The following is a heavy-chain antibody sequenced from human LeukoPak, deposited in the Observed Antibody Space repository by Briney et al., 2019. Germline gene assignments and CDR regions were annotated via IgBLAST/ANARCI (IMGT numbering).Heavy chain of an antibody. CDR1: GYTFTSYG. CDR2: ISAYSGNT. D-gene: IGHD3-16*02. V-gene: IGHV1-18*01. J-gene: IGHJ5*02. Sequence: ASVKVSFKASGYTFTSYGISWVRQAPGQGLEWMGWISAYSGNTNYAQNLQGRVTMTTDTSTSTAYMELRSLRSDDTAVYYCARARYDYVWGSYRPNWFDPWGQGTLVTVSS. CDR3: ARARYDYVWGSYRPNWFDP.